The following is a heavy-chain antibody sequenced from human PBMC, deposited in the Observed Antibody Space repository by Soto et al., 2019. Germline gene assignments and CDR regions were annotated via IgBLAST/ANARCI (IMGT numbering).Heavy chain of an antibody. Sequence: QVQLQESGPGLVKPSETLSLTCTVSGGSISSYYWSWIRQPPGKGLEWIGYIYYSGSTNYNPSLKSRVTISVDTSKNQFSLKLSSVTAADTAVYYCARVGLQGNYGMDVWGQGTTVTVSS. CDR1: GGSISSYY. D-gene: IGHD6-13*01. CDR2: IYYSGST. CDR3: ARVGLQGNYGMDV. J-gene: IGHJ6*02. V-gene: IGHV4-59*01.